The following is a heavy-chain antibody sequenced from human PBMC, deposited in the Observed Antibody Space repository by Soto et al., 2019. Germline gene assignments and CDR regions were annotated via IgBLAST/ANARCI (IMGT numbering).Heavy chain of an antibody. J-gene: IGHJ4*02. V-gene: IGHV3-48*04. CDR3: AKVLSSTYGFDY. Sequence: PGGSLRLSCAASGFSFSTYDMNWVRQAPGKGLEWVSYISGGSSRIFYADSVKGRFTISRDNAKNSLYLQMNSLRAEDTAVYYCAKVLSSTYGFDYWGQGTLVTVSS. CDR1: GFSFSTYD. D-gene: IGHD2-2*01. CDR2: ISGGSSRI.